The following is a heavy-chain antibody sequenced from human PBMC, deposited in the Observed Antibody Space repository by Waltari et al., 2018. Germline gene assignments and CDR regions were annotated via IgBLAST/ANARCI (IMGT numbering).Heavy chain of an antibody. CDR1: GFSVTTNY. V-gene: IGHV3-66*01. J-gene: IGHJ4*02. D-gene: IGHD5-12*01. CDR3: ATDKVATTAFDY. CDR2: MYSGGST. Sequence: DVQLVESGGGLVQPGGSLRLSCAVPGFSVTTNYMTGVRQGPGKGWEWGSGMYSGGSTYYADSVKARFTISRDSSKNTVYLHMSSLRVDDTAMYYCATDKVATTAFDYWGQGTLVTVSS.